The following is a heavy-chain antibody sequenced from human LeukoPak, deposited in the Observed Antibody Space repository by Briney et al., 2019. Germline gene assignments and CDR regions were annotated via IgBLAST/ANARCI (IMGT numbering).Heavy chain of an antibody. D-gene: IGHD1-14*01. J-gene: IGHJ4*02. Sequence: GGSLRLSCAASGFTFTNFEMNWVRQAPGKGLEWVSAISGSGGSTYYADSVKGRFTISRDNSKNTLYLQMNSLRAEDTAVYYCAKTKEGVTTGWGQGTLVTVSS. CDR1: GFTFTNFE. CDR2: ISGSGGST. CDR3: AKTKEGVTTG. V-gene: IGHV3-23*01.